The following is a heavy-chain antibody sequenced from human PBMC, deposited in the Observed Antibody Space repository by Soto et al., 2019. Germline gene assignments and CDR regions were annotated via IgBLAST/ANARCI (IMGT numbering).Heavy chain of an antibody. CDR2: INAGNGNT. CDR3: ARSVVVPAAPDY. D-gene: IGHD2-2*01. CDR1: GYTLTSYY. V-gene: IGHV1-3*01. J-gene: IGHJ4*02. Sequence: AASMKVSCKASGYTLTSYYMHLVRQAPGQRLEWMGWINAGNGNTKYSQKFQGRVTITRDTSASTAYMELSSLRSEDTAVYYCARSVVVPAAPDYWGQGTLVTVSS.